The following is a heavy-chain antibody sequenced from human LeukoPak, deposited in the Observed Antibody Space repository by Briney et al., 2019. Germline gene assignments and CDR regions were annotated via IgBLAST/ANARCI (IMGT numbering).Heavy chain of an antibody. CDR2: IRSKAYGGTT. CDR3: TRVRGPGIAAAGTMGTYYYYGMDV. CDR1: GFTFGDYA. V-gene: IGHV3-49*04. J-gene: IGHJ6*02. D-gene: IGHD6-13*01. Sequence: GGSLRLSCTASGFTFGDYAMSWVRQAPGKGLEWVGFIRSKAYGGTTEYAASVKGRFTISRDDSKSITYLQMNSLKTEDTAVYYCTRVRGPGIAAAGTMGTYYYYGMDVWGQGTTVTVSS.